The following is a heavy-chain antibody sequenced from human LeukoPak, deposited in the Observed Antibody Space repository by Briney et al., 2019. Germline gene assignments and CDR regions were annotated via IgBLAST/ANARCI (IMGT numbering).Heavy chain of an antibody. CDR1: GGSISSYY. CDR3: ARAKAQSAAGRGYWFDP. Sequence: ASETLSLTCTVSGGSISSYYWSWIRQPAGKGLEWIGRIYTSGSTNYNPSLKSRVTMSVDTSKNQFSLKLSSVTAADTAVYYCARAKAQSAAGRGYWFDPWGQGTLVTVSS. CDR2: IYTSGST. J-gene: IGHJ5*02. V-gene: IGHV4-4*07. D-gene: IGHD6-13*01.